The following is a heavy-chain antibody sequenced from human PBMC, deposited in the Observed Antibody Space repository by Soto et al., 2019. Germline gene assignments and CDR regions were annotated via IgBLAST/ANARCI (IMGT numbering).Heavy chain of an antibody. V-gene: IGHV4-59*12. D-gene: IGHD3-10*01. CDR1: GGSISSYY. J-gene: IGHJ5*02. CDR2: IYYSGST. Sequence: SETLSLTCTVSGGSISSYYGSWIRQPPGKGLEWIGYIYYSGSTNYNPSPKSRVTISVDTSKNQFPLKLSSVTAADTAVYYCARDPYLNYYGSGSYPAGFDPWGQGTLVTVSS. CDR3: ARDPYLNYYGSGSYPAGFDP.